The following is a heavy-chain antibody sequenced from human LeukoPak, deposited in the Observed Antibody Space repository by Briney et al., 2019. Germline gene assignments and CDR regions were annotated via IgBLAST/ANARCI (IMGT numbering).Heavy chain of an antibody. CDR1: GYTFTAYY. J-gene: IGHJ1*01. D-gene: IGHD3-22*01. Sequence: ASVKVSCKASGYTFTAYYMHWVRQAPGQGLEWMGWINPKSGGTNYPQKFQGRVTMTTDTSTSTAYMELRSLRSDDTAVYYCARSYYYDSSGPYNFQHWGQGTLVTVSS. V-gene: IGHV1-2*02. CDR3: ARSYYYDSSGPYNFQH. CDR2: INPKSGGT.